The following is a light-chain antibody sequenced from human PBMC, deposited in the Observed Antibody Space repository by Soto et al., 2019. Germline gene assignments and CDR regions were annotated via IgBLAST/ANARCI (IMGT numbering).Light chain of an antibody. CDR3: QQDYNFPLT. CDR2: AAS. V-gene: IGKV3D-7*01. Sequence: EIILTQSPASLSLSPGERATLSCRASQSVSSSFLSWYQQKPGQAPSLLIYAASARATGIPARFSGSGSGTDFTLTISSLQPEDFAVYYCQQDYNFPLTFGGVTKVEIK. J-gene: IGKJ4*01. CDR1: QSVSSSF.